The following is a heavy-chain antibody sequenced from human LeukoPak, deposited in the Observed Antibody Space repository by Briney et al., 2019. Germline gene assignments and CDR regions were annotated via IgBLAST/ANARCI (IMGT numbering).Heavy chain of an antibody. CDR3: ARAGPYYDFWSGYYDIKYYYYMDV. J-gene: IGHJ6*03. V-gene: IGHV3-30*02. Sequence: GGSLRLSCAASGFTFSSYGMHWVRQAPGKGLEWVAFIRYDGSNKYYADSVKGRFTISRDNSKNTLYLQMNSLRAEDTAVYYCARAGPYYDFWSGYYDIKYYYYMDVWGKGTTVTVSS. CDR1: GFTFSSYG. D-gene: IGHD3-3*01. CDR2: IRYDGSNK.